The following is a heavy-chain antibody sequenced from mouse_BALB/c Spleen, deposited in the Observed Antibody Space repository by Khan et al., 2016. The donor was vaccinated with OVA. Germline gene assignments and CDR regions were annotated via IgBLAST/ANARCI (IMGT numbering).Heavy chain of an antibody. CDR3: ARVANYVYLDV. J-gene: IGHJ1*01. CDR1: GYTFTNFG. D-gene: IGHD2-1*01. V-gene: IGHV9-3-1*01. Sequence: QIQLVQSGPELKKPGETVMISCKASGYTFTNFGRNWVKQAPGKGLQWMGWINTYTGEPTYADDFKGRFAISLETSATTASLQINNLKDEDTAAVVGARVANYVYLDVWGAGTPVTVAS. CDR2: INTYTGEP.